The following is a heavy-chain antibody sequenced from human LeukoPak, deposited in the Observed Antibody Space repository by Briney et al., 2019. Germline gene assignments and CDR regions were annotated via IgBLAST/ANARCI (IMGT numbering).Heavy chain of an antibody. CDR1: GYTFSYHY. V-gene: IGHV1-18*04. CDR3: AREETTVWPPYPYS. D-gene: IGHD1-14*01. Sequence: EASVKVSCKTSGYTFSYHYVTWVRQAPGRGLQWMGWISGYNGKTSYARNLEGRVTMTTDTSTTTAYLELRSLTSDDTAIYYCAREETTVWPPYPYSWGQGTLVTVSS. CDR2: ISGYNGKT. J-gene: IGHJ4*02.